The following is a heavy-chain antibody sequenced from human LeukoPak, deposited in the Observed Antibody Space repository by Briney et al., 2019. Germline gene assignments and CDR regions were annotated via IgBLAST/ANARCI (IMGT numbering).Heavy chain of an antibody. V-gene: IGHV3-33*06. CDR3: AKVTGDYYDTSGAFDY. Sequence: AGSLRLSCAASGFIFSSYGMHWVRQAPGKGLEWVARIWHDGSNDDYADSVEGRFTISRDNSKNTLYLQMNSLRAEDTAIYYCAKVTGDYYDTSGAFDYWGQGTLVTVSS. CDR1: GFIFSSYG. CDR2: IWHDGSND. D-gene: IGHD3-22*01. J-gene: IGHJ4*02.